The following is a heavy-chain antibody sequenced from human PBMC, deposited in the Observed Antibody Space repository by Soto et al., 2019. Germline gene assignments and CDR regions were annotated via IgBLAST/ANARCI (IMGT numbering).Heavy chain of an antibody. CDR1: GFTFSRYT. D-gene: IGHD4-4*01. Sequence: EVQLVESGGGLVKPGGSLRLSCAASGFTFSRYTMNWVRQAPGKGLEWVSSISSRGTFKYYADSLESRFTLSRDNAKNLRYLQMNGLRAVATAVYYCARVTSTNSDYCYFWGQGTLVTVSS. V-gene: IGHV3-21*01. J-gene: IGHJ4*02. CDR2: ISSRGTFK. CDR3: ARVTSTNSDYCYF.